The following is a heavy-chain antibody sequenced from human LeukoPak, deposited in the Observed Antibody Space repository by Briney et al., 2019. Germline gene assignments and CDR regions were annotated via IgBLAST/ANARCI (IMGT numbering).Heavy chain of an antibody. V-gene: IGHV4-39*07. CDR2: IYYSGST. CDR3: ARFGRVTMIVVVPAEDDAFDI. J-gene: IGHJ3*02. CDR1: GGSISSSSYY. Sequence: SETLSLTCTVSGGSISSSSYYWGWIRQPPGKGLEWIGSIYYSGSTYYNPSLKSRVTISVDTSKNQFSLKLSSVTAADTAVYYCARFGRVTMIVVVPAEDDAFDIWGQGTMVTVSS. D-gene: IGHD3-22*01.